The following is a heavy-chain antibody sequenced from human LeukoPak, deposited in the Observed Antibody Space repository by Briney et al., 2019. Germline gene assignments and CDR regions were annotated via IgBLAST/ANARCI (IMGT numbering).Heavy chain of an antibody. J-gene: IGHJ4*02. D-gene: IGHD5-24*01. CDR2: ISGSGGST. CDR1: GFTFSSYA. CDR3: AKDVEMATILAGFGFDY. V-gene: IGHV3-23*01. Sequence: PGGSLRLSCAASGFTFSSYAMSWVRQAPGKGLEWVSAISGSGGSTYYADSVKGRFTISRDNSKNTLYLKMNSLRAEDTAVYYCAKDVEMATILAGFGFDYWGQGTLVTVSS.